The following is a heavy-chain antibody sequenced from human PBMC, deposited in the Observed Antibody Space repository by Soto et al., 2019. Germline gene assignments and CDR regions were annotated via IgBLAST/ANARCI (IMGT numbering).Heavy chain of an antibody. CDR2: ITNSGRDT. Sequence: GGSLRLSCGASGFTFSNYAMSWVRQAPGKGLEWVSAITNSGRDTYYADSVRGRFAVSRDNSRNTFYMQMNNLRAEDTAVYYCAKEEAPGGGTRDYWGLGTLVTVSS. D-gene: IGHD6-19*01. CDR1: GFTFSNYA. CDR3: AKEEAPGGGTRDY. J-gene: IGHJ4*02. V-gene: IGHV3-23*01.